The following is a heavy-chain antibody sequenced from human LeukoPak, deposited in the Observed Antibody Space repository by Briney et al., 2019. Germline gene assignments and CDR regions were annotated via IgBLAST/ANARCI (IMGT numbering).Heavy chain of an antibody. CDR3: ARELIWFGEA. CDR1: GYTFTTYY. Sequence: ASVKVSCKASGYTFTTYYMHWVRQAPGQGLEWMGIINTSGGSTSYAQKFQGRVTMTTDTSTSTVYMELSSLRSEDTAVYYCARELIWFGEAWGQGTLVTVSS. D-gene: IGHD3-10*01. J-gene: IGHJ5*02. CDR2: INTSGGST. V-gene: IGHV1-46*01.